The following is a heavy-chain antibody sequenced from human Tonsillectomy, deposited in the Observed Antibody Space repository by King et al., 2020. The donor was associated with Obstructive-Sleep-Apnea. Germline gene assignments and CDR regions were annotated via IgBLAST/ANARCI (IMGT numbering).Heavy chain of an antibody. J-gene: IGHJ6*02. CDR3: ARDREGSGSYLEGYYYYGMDV. V-gene: IGHV3-21*01. D-gene: IGHD3-10*01. Sequence: VQLVESGGGLVKPGGSLRLSCAASGFTFSSYSMNWVRQAPGKGLEWVSSISSSSSYIYYADSVKGRFTISRDNAKNSLYLQMNSLRAEDTAVYYCARDREGSGSYLEGYYYYGMDVWGQGTTVTVSS. CDR2: ISSSSSYI. CDR1: GFTFSSYS.